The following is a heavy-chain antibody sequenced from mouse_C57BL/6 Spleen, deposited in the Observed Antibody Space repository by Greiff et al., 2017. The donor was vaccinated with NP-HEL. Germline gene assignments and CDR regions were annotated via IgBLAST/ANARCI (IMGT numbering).Heavy chain of an antibody. CDR1: GYTFTSYW. V-gene: IGHV1-64*01. J-gene: IGHJ4*01. Sequence: VQLQQSGAELVKPGASVKLSCKASGYTFTSYWMHWVKQRPGQGLEWIGMIHPNSGSTNYNEKFKSKATLTVDKSSSTAYMQLSSLTSEDSAVYYCARLGTTVVATGAMDYWGQGTSVTVSS. CDR3: ARLGTTVVATGAMDY. D-gene: IGHD1-1*01. CDR2: IHPNSGST.